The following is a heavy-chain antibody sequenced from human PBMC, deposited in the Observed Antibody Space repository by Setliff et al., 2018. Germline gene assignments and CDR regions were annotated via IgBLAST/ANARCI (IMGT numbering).Heavy chain of an antibody. CDR1: GYTFTNCA. V-gene: IGHV7-4-1*02. CDR2: INTNTGFP. D-gene: IGHD2-15*01. CDR3: ARGYCSGGSCADFDY. Sequence: ASVKVSCKASGYTFTNCAMNWVRQAPGQGLEWMGWINTNTGFPTYAQGFTGRFVFSLDTSVSTAYLQISSVKAEDTAVYYCARGYCSGGSCADFDYWGQGTLVTVSS. J-gene: IGHJ4*02.